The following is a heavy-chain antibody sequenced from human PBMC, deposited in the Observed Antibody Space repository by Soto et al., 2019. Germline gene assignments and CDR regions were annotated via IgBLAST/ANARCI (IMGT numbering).Heavy chain of an antibody. D-gene: IGHD3-10*01. CDR3: ARGLYYYGSGSPGGWFDP. Sequence: QVQLQQWGAGLLKPSETLSLTCAVYGGSFSGYYWGWIRQPPGKGLEWIGEINHSGSTNYNPSLKSRVTISVDTSKNQFSLKLSSVTAADTAVYYCARGLYYYGSGSPGGWFDPWGQGTLVTVSS. CDR2: INHSGST. J-gene: IGHJ5*02. CDR1: GGSFSGYY. V-gene: IGHV4-34*01.